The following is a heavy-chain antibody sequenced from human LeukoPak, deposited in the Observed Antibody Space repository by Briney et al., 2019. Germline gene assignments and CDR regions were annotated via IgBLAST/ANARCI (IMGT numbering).Heavy chain of an antibody. Sequence: GRSLRLSCAASGFTFSSYGMHWVRQAPGKGLEWVSSISYDSSNTYYADSVKGRFTISRDNSKNTLYLQLSSLRIEDTAVYYCARVGGGNYHPLDYWGQGTLVTVSS. J-gene: IGHJ4*02. CDR3: ARVGGGNYHPLDY. CDR1: GFTFSSYG. V-gene: IGHV3-30*19. D-gene: IGHD1-26*01. CDR2: ISYDSSNT.